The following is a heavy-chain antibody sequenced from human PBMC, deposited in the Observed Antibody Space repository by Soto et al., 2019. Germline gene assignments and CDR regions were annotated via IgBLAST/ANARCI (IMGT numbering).Heavy chain of an antibody. D-gene: IGHD3-16*02. J-gene: IGHJ4*02. CDR1: GGSVSSDLYY. V-gene: IGHV4-61*01. CDR3: ARGRSSPGY. Sequence: SETLSLTCTVSGGSVSSDLYYWTWIRQPPGKGLEWVGRVYNTGSTIYNPSLKGRVTISIDSSKNQFSLRLSSVTAADTAVYYCARGRSSPGYWGQGTLVTVSS. CDR2: VYNTGST.